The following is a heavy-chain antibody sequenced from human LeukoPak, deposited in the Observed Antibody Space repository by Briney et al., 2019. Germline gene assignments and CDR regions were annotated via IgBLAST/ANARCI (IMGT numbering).Heavy chain of an antibody. CDR2: ISYDGSNK. CDR3: AKAYDFWSGYYVD. CDR1: GFTFSSYG. V-gene: IGHV3-30*18. D-gene: IGHD3-3*01. Sequence: QPGGSLRLSCAASGFTFSSYGMHWVRQAPGKGLEWVAVISYDGSNKYYADSVKSRFTISRDNSKNTLYLQMNSLRAEDTAVYYCAKAYDFWSGYYVDWGQGTLVTVSS. J-gene: IGHJ4*02.